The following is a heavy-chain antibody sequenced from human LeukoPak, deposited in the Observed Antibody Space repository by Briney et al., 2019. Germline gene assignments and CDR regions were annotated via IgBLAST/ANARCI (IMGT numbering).Heavy chain of an antibody. D-gene: IGHD3-22*01. CDR3: ARLPSTDYSIDY. CDR1: GGSISSSSYY. J-gene: IGHJ4*02. Sequence: PSETLSLTCTVSGGSISSSSYYWGWIRQPPGKGLEWIGSIYYSGSTYYNPSLRSRVTISIDTSKKQLSLSLTSMTAADTAIYYCARLPSTDYSIDYWGQGTLVTVSA. V-gene: IGHV4-39*01. CDR2: IYYSGST.